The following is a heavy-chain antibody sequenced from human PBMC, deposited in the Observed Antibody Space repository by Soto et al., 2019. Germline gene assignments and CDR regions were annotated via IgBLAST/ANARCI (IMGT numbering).Heavy chain of an antibody. J-gene: IGHJ4*02. CDR2: IYYSGST. CDR3: ARDSSGYGILDY. CDR1: GGCSCRWSAY. Sequence: LSQTCRVWGGCSCRWSAYHSKTHQHPGKGLEWIGFIYYSGSTYYNPSLKSRVTISVDTSKNQFSLELNSVTAADTAVYYCARDSSGYGILDYWGQGTLVTVSS. D-gene: IGHD3-22*01. V-gene: IGHV4-31*03.